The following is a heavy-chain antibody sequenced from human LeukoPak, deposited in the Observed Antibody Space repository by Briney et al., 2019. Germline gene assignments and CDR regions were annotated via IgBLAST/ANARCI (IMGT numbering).Heavy chain of an antibody. CDR3: AKSGRSFDWYYFDS. CDR2: IAGRDDNT. J-gene: IGHJ4*02. D-gene: IGHD3-9*01. CDR1: GFSPRCYA. V-gene: IGHV3-23*01. Sequence: PGGSLRLSCAASGFSPRCYAMSWVRQAPGRGLEWVSAIAGRDDNTLYADSVKGRFTISRDISKNTLYLQMNSLRAEDTAVYFCAKSGRSFDWYYFDSWGQGTLVTVSS.